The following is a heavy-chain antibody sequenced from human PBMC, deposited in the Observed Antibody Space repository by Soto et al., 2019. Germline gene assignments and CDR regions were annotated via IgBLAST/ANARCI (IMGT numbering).Heavy chain of an antibody. CDR3: ARGENYGSGPPVFEY. Sequence: PLETLSLTCTVSGGTISSGDYYWSWIRQPPGKGLEWIGYIYYSGSTYYNPSLKSRVTISVDTSKNQFSLKLSSVTAADTAVYYCARGENYGSGPPVFEYWGQGTLVTVSS. V-gene: IGHV4-30-4*01. CDR2: IYYSGST. D-gene: IGHD3-10*01. J-gene: IGHJ4*02. CDR1: GGTISSGDYY.